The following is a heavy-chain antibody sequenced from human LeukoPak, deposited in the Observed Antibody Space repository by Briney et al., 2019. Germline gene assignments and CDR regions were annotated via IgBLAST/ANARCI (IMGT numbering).Heavy chain of an antibody. CDR1: GFTFSSYW. Sequence: GSLRLSCAASGFTFSSYWMSWVRQAPGKGLEWVSSISSSSSYIYYADSVKGRFTISRDNAKNSLYLQMNSLRAEDTAVYYCARDSYGDDQNWFNPWGQGTLVTVSS. V-gene: IGHV3-21*01. D-gene: IGHD4-17*01. J-gene: IGHJ5*02. CDR2: ISSSSSYI. CDR3: ARDSYGDDQNWFNP.